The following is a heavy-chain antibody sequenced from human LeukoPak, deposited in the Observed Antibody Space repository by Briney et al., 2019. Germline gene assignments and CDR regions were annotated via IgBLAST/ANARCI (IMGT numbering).Heavy chain of an antibody. D-gene: IGHD6-19*01. CDR3: ARHGVAGRAYYYYYMDV. Sequence: GESLQISCQASGYTFTTYWIGWVRQMPGKGLEWMGLIYPGDSDTRYGPSFQGQVTISADRSISTAYLQWNSLKASDTAIYFCARHGVAGRAYYYYYMDVWGKGTTVTVSS. J-gene: IGHJ6*03. CDR2: IYPGDSDT. V-gene: IGHV5-51*01. CDR1: GYTFTTYW.